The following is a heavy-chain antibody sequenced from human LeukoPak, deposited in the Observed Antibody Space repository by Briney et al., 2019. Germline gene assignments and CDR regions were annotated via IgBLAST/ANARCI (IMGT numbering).Heavy chain of an antibody. Sequence: GGSLRLSCVVSGFTVSSNYMSWVRQAPGKGLVWVSVIYSGGTTYYADSVKGRFTISRDNSKKTLYLQMNSLRAEDTAVYYCARTYYYGSGSYYDSRDGFDIWGQGTMVTVSS. CDR1: GFTVSSNY. CDR2: IYSGGTT. V-gene: IGHV3-66*01. J-gene: IGHJ3*02. D-gene: IGHD3-10*01. CDR3: ARTYYYGSGSYYDSRDGFDI.